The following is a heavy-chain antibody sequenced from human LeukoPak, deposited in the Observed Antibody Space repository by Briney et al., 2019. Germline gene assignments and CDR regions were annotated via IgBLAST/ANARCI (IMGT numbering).Heavy chain of an antibody. J-gene: IGHJ4*02. CDR1: GYTFTSYG. D-gene: IGHD3-10*01. CDR3: ARDERVARYYGSGSYYNGY. CDR2: ISAYNGKT. V-gene: IGHV1-18*01. Sequence: ASVKVSCKASGYTFTSYGISWVRQAPGQGLEWMGWISAYNGKTNYAQKLQGRGTMTTDTSTSTAYMELRSLRSDDTAVYYCARDERVARYYGSGSYYNGYWGQGTLVTVSS.